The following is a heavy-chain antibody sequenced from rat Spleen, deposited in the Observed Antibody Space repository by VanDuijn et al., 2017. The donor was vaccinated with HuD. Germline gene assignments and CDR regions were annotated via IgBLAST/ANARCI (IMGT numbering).Heavy chain of an antibody. CDR2: GGT. D-gene: IGHD1-11*01. J-gene: IGHJ2*01. Sequence: GGTNYNEKFKGKATLTVDKSSSTAFMQLSSLTPDDSAVYYCARSREEGIGGLFDYWGQGVMVTVSS. CDR3: ARSREEGIGGLFDY. V-gene: IGHV1-43*01.